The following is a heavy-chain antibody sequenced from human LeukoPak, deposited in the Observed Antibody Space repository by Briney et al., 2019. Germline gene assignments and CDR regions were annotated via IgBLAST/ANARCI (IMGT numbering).Heavy chain of an antibody. CDR1: GGSFSGYY. CDR3: ARGGGGGDIVVVVAARTPTDFDY. V-gene: IGHV4-34*01. J-gene: IGHJ4*02. Sequence: PSETLSLTCAVYGGSFSGYYWSWIRQPPRKGLEWIGEINHSGSTNYNPSLKSRVTISVDTSKNQFSLKLSSVTAADTAVYYCARGGGGGDIVVVVAARTPTDFDYWGQGTLVTVSS. D-gene: IGHD2-15*01. CDR2: INHSGST.